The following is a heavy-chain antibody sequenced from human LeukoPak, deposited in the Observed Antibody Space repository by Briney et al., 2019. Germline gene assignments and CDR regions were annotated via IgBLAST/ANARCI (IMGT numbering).Heavy chain of an antibody. V-gene: IGHV4-34*01. CDR1: GGSFSGYY. Sequence: SETLSLTCAVYGGSFSGYYWSWIRQPPGKGLEWIGEINHSGSTNYNPSLKSRVTISVDTTKNQFSLKLSSVTAADTAVYYCARGAPPYDYIWGSYRYTSFGHFDYWGQGTLVTVSS. D-gene: IGHD3-16*02. J-gene: IGHJ4*02. CDR3: ARGAPPYDYIWGSYRYTSFGHFDY. CDR2: INHSGST.